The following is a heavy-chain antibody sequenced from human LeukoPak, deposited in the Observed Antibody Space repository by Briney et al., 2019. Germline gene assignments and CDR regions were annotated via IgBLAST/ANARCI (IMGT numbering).Heavy chain of an antibody. CDR1: GFTFSSYA. V-gene: IGHV3-30-3*02. CDR2: ISYDGSNK. D-gene: IGHD3-10*01. J-gene: IGHJ4*02. Sequence: GGSLRLSCAASGFTFSSYAMHWVRQAPGKGLEWVAVISYDGSNKYYADSVKGRFTIPRDNSKNTLYLQMNSLRAEDTAVYYCAKTATNYYGSGSYQEFDYWGQGTLVTVSS. CDR3: AKTATNYYGSGSYQEFDY.